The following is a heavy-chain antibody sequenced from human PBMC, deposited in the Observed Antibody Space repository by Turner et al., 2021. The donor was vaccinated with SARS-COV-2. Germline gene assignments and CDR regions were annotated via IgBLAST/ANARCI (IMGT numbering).Heavy chain of an antibody. D-gene: IGHD5-12*01. CDR1: GFTFSNYA. CDR2: IRGSGGST. V-gene: IGHV3-23*01. J-gene: IGHJ3*02. CDR3: VVPAAVMWATMGAFDI. Sequence: EVQLLESGGGLVQPGGSLRLSCAASGFTFSNYAMSWVRQAPGKGLEWVSAIRGSGGSTFYADSVKGRFTIYRDNSKNTLYLQMNSLRAEDTAVYYCVVPAAVMWATMGAFDIWGQGTMVTVSS.